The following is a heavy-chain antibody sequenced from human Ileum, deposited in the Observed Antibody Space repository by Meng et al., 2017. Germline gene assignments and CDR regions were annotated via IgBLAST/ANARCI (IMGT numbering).Heavy chain of an antibody. CDR3: ARDILLAGEIDY. D-gene: IGHD6-19*01. CDR2: ISAYNGNT. V-gene: IGHV1-18*01. CDR1: GFTFSSHA. Sequence: GESLKISCAASGFTFSSHAVSWVRQAPGQGLEWMGWISAYNGNTKYAQSLQGRVTMTTDTSTSTAYMELRSLISDDTAVYYCARDILLAGEIDYWGQGTLVTVSS. J-gene: IGHJ4*02.